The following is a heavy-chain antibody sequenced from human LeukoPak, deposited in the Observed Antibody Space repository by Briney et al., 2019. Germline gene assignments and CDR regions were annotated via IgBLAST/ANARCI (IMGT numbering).Heavy chain of an antibody. Sequence: GGSLRLSCAASGFTFSSYAMNWVRQAPGKWREWVSGISGSGGSTYYADSVKGRFTISRDNSKNTLYLQMNSLRAEDTAVYYCAKAVHYDSSGYYYGFDYWGQGTLVTVSS. V-gene: IGHV3-23*01. D-gene: IGHD3-22*01. CDR1: GFTFSSYA. J-gene: IGHJ4*02. CDR2: ISGSGGST. CDR3: AKAVHYDSSGYYYGFDY.